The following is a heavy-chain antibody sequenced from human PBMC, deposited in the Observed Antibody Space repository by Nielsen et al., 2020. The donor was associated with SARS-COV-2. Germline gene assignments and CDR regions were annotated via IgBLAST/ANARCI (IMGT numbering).Heavy chain of an antibody. Sequence: ASVKVSCKVSGYTLTELSMHWVRQAPGKGLEWMGGFDPEDGETIYAQKFQGRVTMTEDTSTDTAYMELSSLRSEDTAVYYCATLSAVRYFDWLLGRRFDYWGQGTLVTVSS. D-gene: IGHD3-9*01. CDR3: ATLSAVRYFDWLLGRRFDY. V-gene: IGHV1-24*01. J-gene: IGHJ4*02. CDR1: GYTLTELS. CDR2: FDPEDGET.